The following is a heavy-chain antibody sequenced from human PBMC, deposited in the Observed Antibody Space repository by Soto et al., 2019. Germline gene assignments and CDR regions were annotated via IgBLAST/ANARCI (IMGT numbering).Heavy chain of an antibody. V-gene: IGHV4-34*01. CDR1: GGSFSGYS. CDR3: ARGRQLVRYYYYGMDV. J-gene: IGHJ6*02. D-gene: IGHD6-13*01. CDR2: INHSGST. Sequence: QVQLQQWGAGLLKPSETLSLTCAVYGGSFSGYSWSWIRQPPGKGLEWIGEINHSGSTNYNPSLKSRVTISVDTSKSQFSLKLSSVTAADTAVYYCARGRQLVRYYYYGMDVWGQGTTVTVAS.